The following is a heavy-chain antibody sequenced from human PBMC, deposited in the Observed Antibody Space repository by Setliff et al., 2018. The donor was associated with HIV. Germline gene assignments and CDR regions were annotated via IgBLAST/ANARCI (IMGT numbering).Heavy chain of an antibody. V-gene: IGHV4-34*01. CDR2: IYYTGRT. J-gene: IGHJ4*02. CDR3: ARGLRFGGGYYYFDY. D-gene: IGHD3-16*01. CDR1: GGSFSGYY. Sequence: PSETLSLTCAVYGGSFSGYYWSWILQPPGKGLKWIASIYYTGRTNYNPSLESRVTISLDTSKNQFSLKLSSVTAADTAVYYCARGLRFGGGYYYFDYWGQGTQVTVSS.